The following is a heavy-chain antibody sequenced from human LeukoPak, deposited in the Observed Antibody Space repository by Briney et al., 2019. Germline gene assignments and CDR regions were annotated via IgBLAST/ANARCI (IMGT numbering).Heavy chain of an antibody. CDR1: GESFSGYY. V-gene: IGHV4-34*01. CDR2: IHHNGSPEINQSENT. J-gene: IGHJ4*02. CDR3: ARDNYDTSFDY. Sequence: SETLSLTCAVYGESFSGYYWSWIRQTPGKGLEWIGEIHHNGSPEINQSENTNYNPSLKSRVTISVDTSKNQFSLKVTSVTAADTAVYYCARDNYDTSFDYWGQGTLVTVSS. D-gene: IGHD3-22*01.